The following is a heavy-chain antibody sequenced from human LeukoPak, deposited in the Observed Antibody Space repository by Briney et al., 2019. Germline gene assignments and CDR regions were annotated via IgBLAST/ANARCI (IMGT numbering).Heavy chain of an antibody. V-gene: IGHV1-69*13. D-gene: IGHD2-2*01. J-gene: IGHJ6*03. CDR1: GGTFSSYA. CDR2: IIPIFGTA. CDR3: ARDGAYCSSTSCYLSDYYMDV. Sequence: SVKVSCKASGGTFSSYAISWVRQAPGQGLEWMGGIIPIFGTANYAQKFQGRVTITADESTSTAYMELSSLRSEDTAVYYCARDGAYCSSTSCYLSDYYMDVWGKGTTVTVSS.